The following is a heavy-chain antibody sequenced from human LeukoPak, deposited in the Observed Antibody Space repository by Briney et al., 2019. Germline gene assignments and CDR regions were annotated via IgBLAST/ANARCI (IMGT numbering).Heavy chain of an antibody. V-gene: IGHV3-48*01. J-gene: IGHJ3*02. CDR1: GFTFCSYS. CDR3: AEGPYYDIWTGYSSDAFHI. Sequence: GGSLRLSCAASGFTFCSYSMNWVRQAPGKWLAWVSYISSSSSTIYYADSVKGRFTISRDNAKNSLYLQMNSLRAEDTAVYYCAEGPYYDIWTGYSSDAFHIWGQGTVVTVSS. CDR2: ISSSSSTI. D-gene: IGHD3/OR15-3a*01.